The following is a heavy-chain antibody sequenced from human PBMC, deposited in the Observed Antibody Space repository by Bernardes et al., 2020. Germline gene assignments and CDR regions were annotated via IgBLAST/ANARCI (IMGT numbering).Heavy chain of an antibody. J-gene: IGHJ5*02. Sequence: SETLSLTCTVSGGSISSYYWSWIRQPPGKGLEWIGYIYYSGSTNYNPSLKSRVTISVDTSKNQFSLKLSSVTAADTAVYYCARGSSWVVPAAIGSDNWFDPWGQGTLVTVSS. CDR3: ARGSSWVVPAAIGSDNWFDP. CDR2: IYYSGST. V-gene: IGHV4-59*01. CDR1: GGSISSYY. D-gene: IGHD2-2*01.